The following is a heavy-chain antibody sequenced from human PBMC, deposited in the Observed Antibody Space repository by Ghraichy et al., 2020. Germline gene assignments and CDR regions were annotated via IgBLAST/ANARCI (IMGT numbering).Heavy chain of an antibody. D-gene: IGHD2-15*01. CDR2: INHSGST. Sequence: GSLRLSCAVYGGSFSGYYWSWIRQPPGKGLEWIGEINHSGSTNYNPSLKSRVTISVDTSKNQFSLKLSSVTAADTAVYYCARAFSCSGGSCYSYGMDVWGQGTTVTVSS. V-gene: IGHV4-34*01. J-gene: IGHJ6*02. CDR1: GGSFSGYY. CDR3: ARAFSCSGGSCYSYGMDV.